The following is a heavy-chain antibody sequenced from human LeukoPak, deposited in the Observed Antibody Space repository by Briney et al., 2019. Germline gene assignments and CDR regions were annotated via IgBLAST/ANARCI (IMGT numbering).Heavy chain of an antibody. CDR3: AKIVGITGTTRSFDFGY. CDR2: ISGSGGST. CDR1: GFTFSSYA. J-gene: IGHJ4*02. V-gene: IGHV3-23*01. D-gene: IGHD1-7*01. Sequence: GGSLRLSCAASGFTFSSYAMSWVRQAPGKGLEWVSAISGSGGSTYYADSVKGRFTISRDNSKNTLYLQMNSLRAEDTAVYYCAKIVGITGTTRSFDFGYWGQGTLVTVSS.